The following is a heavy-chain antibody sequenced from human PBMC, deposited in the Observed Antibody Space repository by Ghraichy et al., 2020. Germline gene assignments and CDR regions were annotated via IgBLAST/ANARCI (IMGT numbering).Heavy chain of an antibody. D-gene: IGHD3-10*02. CDR1: GFTFSSYS. Sequence: GGSLRLSCAASGFTFSSYSMNWVRQAPGKGLEWVSYISSSSSTIYYADSVKGRFTISRDNAKNSLYLQMNSLRAEDTAVYYCACLFNSIQYYYVQPFPYYYGMDVWGQGTTVTVSS. CDR3: ACLFNSIQYYYVQPFPYYYGMDV. J-gene: IGHJ6*02. CDR2: ISSSSSTI. V-gene: IGHV3-48*01.